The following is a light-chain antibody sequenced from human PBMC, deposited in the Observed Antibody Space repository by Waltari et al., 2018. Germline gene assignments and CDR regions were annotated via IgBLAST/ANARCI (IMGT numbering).Light chain of an antibody. CDR2: DAS. CDR1: QSVSSN. V-gene: IGKV3-15*01. J-gene: IGKJ5*01. Sequence: EIVMTQSPATLSVSPGERAPLSCRASQSVSSNLAWYQQKPGQAPRLLIYDASTRATGIPARFSGSGSGTEFTLTISSLQSEDFAVYYCQQYNNWPPAITFGQGTRLEIK. CDR3: QQYNNWPPAIT.